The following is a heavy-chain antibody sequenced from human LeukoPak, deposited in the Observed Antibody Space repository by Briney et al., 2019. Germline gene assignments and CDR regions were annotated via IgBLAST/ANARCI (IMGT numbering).Heavy chain of an antibody. Sequence: GGSLRLSCAASGFPFSTYGMHWVRQAPGKGLEWVAFIPYDGSNKYYADSVKGRFSISRDNSKNKVDLQMNSLRPEDTAEFYCAKDLGRHGSIFAVVATSGAFDMWGQGTMVIVSS. V-gene: IGHV3-30*02. CDR3: AKDLGRHGSIFAVVATSGAFDM. CDR1: GFPFSTYG. D-gene: IGHD3-3*01. CDR2: IPYDGSNK. J-gene: IGHJ3*02.